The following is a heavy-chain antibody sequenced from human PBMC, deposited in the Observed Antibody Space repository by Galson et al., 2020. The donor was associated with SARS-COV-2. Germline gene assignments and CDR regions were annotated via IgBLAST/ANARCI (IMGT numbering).Heavy chain of an antibody. Sequence: ASVKVSCKTSGYTFNNHFMHWVRQAPGQGLEWMGIISPSGSNTSYAQKLQGRVTMTTDTSTGTVFMELRGLRSDDSAKYYCARDVHLDYFDYWGQGTLVTVSS. CDR3: ARDVHLDYFDY. V-gene: IGHV1-46*02. D-gene: IGHD1-1*01. J-gene: IGHJ4*02. CDR2: ISPSGSNT. CDR1: GYTFNNHF.